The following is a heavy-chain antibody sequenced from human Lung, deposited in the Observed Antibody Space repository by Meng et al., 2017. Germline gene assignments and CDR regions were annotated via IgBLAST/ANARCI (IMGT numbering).Heavy chain of an antibody. CDR1: GGSFSDYY. CDR3: ARGPTTMAHDFDY. CDR2: INHSGST. Sequence: VRLQGWVAGLWEPLGTLSRTCVVSGGSFSDYYWSWIRQPPGKGLGWIGEINHSGSTNYNPSLESRATISVDTSQNNLSLKLSSVTAADSAVYYCARGPTTMAHDFDYWGQGTLVTVSS. V-gene: IGHV4-34*01. D-gene: IGHD4-11*01. J-gene: IGHJ4*02.